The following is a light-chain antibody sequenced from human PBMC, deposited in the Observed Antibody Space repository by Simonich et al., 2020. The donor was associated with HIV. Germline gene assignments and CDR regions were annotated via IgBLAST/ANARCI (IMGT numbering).Light chain of an antibody. CDR3: VLYMGSGTVL. J-gene: IGLJ2*01. Sequence: QTVVTQEPSFSVSPGGTVTLTCGLSSGSVSTSYYPSWYQQTPGQAPRTLHYSTNTRSSGVPDRFSGSILGNKAALTITGAQADDESNYYCVLYMGSGTVLFGGGTKLTVL. CDR2: STN. V-gene: IGLV8-61*01. CDR1: SGSVSTSYY.